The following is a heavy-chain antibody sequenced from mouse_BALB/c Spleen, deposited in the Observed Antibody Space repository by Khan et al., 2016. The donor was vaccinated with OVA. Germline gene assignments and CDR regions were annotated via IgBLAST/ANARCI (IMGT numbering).Heavy chain of an antibody. V-gene: IGHV5-6*01. J-gene: IGHJ3*01. Sequence: EVELVESGGDLVKPGGSLKLSCAASGFTFSSYSMSWVRQTPDKRLEWVATISSGGDYTYYPDNVKGRFTISRDNSTNTLYLQMSSLKSEDTAMYYCARRLAGSFAYWGQGTLVTVSA. CDR2: ISSGGDYT. CDR3: ARRLAGSFAY. D-gene: IGHD1-1*01. CDR1: GFTFSSYS.